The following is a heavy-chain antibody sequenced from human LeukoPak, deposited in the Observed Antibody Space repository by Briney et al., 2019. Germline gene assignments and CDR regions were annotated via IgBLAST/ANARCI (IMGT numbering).Heavy chain of an antibody. J-gene: IGHJ4*02. CDR3: VKDTDTSGYRRTFEH. V-gene: IGHV3-9*01. D-gene: IGHD3-22*01. CDR2: TNWNNGVI. Sequence: PGGSLRLSCAASGFRFDDYAMHWVRQAPGKGLEWVSGTNWNNGVIGYAASLKDRFTISRDNAKNSLYLQMHGLRPEDTALYYCVKDTDTSGYRRTFEHWGQGTLVTVSS. CDR1: GFRFDDYA.